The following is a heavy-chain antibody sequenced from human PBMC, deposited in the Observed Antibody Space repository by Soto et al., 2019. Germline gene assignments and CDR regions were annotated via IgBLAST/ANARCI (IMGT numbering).Heavy chain of an antibody. CDR3: ARHHTSSGWPRQYPNYFDK. CDR2: IYYSGST. CDR1: GASISSSIYY. J-gene: IGHJ4*02. D-gene: IGHD6-19*01. Sequence: SETLSLTCTVSGASISSSIYYWGWIRQPPGKGLEWIGSIYYSGSTYYNPSLKSRVTISVDTSKNQFSLKQSSVTAADTAVYYCARHHTSSGWPRQYPNYFDKWGQGILVTVS. V-gene: IGHV4-39*01.